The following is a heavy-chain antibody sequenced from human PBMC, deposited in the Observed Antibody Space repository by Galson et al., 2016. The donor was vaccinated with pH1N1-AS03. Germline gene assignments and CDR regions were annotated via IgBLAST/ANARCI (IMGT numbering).Heavy chain of an antibody. V-gene: IGHV3-21*01. Sequence: SLRLSCAASRFTFSSYSMNWVRQAPGKGLEWVSSISISGSYVYYADSVKGRFTIPRDNAKNSLYLHMNSLSAEDTAVYYCAVWGYISGTHGLDVWGKGTTVTVSS. CDR3: AVWGYISGTHGLDV. CDR2: ISISGSYV. CDR1: RFTFSSYS. J-gene: IGHJ6*04. D-gene: IGHD5-12*01.